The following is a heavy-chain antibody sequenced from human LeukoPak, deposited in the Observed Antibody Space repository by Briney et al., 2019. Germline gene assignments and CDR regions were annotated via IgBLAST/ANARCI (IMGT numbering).Heavy chain of an antibody. D-gene: IGHD3-16*01. CDR1: GGSFSGYY. J-gene: IGHJ3*02. CDR2: INHSGST. CDR3: ARDKHSMITFGGVPDAFDI. V-gene: IGHV4-34*01. Sequence: SETLSLTCAVYGGSFSGYYWSWIRQPPGKGLEWIGEINHSGSTNYNPSLKSRVTISVDTSKNQFSLKLSSVTAEDTAVYYCARDKHSMITFGGVPDAFDIWGQGTMVTVSS.